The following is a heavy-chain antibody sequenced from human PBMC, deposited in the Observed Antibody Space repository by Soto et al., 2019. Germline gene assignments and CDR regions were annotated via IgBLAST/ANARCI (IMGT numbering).Heavy chain of an antibody. CDR2: INAGNGNT. V-gene: IGHV1-3*01. J-gene: IGHJ3*02. D-gene: IGHD3-10*01. CDR3: AMLLWFGYAFDI. CDR1: GYTFTSYA. Sequence: QVQLVQSGAEVKKPGASVKVSCKASGYTFTSYAMHWVRQAPGQRLEWMGWINAGNGNTKYSQKFQGRVTITRDTSASTAYMELSSLRSEDTAVYYCAMLLWFGYAFDIWGQGTMFTVSS.